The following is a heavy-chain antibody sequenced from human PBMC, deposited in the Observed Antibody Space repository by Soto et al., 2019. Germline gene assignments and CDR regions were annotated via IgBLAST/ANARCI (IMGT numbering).Heavy chain of an antibody. V-gene: IGHV3-30*18. CDR1: GFTFSSYG. CDR2: ISYDGSNK. CDR3: AKWGGNGDFLLTPLDH. Sequence: PGGSLRLSCAASGFTFSSYGMHWVRQAPGKGLEWVAVISYDGSNKYYADSVKGRFTISRDNSKNTLYVQMNSLRPEDTAVYYCAKWGGNGDFLLTPLDHWGQGTLVTVSS. D-gene: IGHD4-17*01. J-gene: IGHJ4*02.